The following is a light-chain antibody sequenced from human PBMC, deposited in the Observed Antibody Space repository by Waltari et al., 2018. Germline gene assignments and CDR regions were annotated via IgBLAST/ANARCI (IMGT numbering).Light chain of an antibody. CDR1: SGSFSSTSY. V-gene: IGLV8-61*01. J-gene: IGLJ3*02. Sequence: QTVVTQEPSLSVSPGGTVTLTCALSSGSFSSTSYVSWYQQSPGQTPRTLVYKTNYRPNGVPDRFSGSMLGSEAALTNTGAQADDESHYYCLVYMGSGIWVFGGGTKLTV. CDR2: KTN. CDR3: LVYMGSGIWV.